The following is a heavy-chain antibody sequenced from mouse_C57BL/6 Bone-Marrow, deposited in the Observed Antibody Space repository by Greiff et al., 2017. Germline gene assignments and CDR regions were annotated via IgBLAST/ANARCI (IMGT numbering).Heavy chain of an antibody. CDR3: NTSAYGNLYFDY. CDR1: GFNIKDDY. Sequence: VQLQQSGAELVRPGASVKLSCKASGFNIKDDYMHWVKQRPEQGLEWIGWIDPENGDTEYATKFQGKATITVDTSSNTAYLQLSSLTSEDTAVYYCNTSAYGNLYFDYWGQGTTLTVSS. V-gene: IGHV14-4*01. CDR2: IDPENGDT. D-gene: IGHD2-1*01. J-gene: IGHJ2*01.